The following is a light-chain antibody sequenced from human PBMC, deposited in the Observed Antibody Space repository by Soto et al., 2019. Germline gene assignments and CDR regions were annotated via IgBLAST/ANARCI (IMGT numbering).Light chain of an antibody. CDR3: QQYGSSPLLT. J-gene: IGKJ4*01. V-gene: IGKV3-20*01. CDR1: QSVSRSY. CDR2: GAS. Sequence: EIVLTQSPGTLSLSPGERATLSCRARQSVSRSYLAWYQQKPGQAPRLLIYGASSRATGIPDRFSGSGSGTDFTLTISRLEPEDFAVYYCQQYGSSPLLTFGGGTKVEIK.